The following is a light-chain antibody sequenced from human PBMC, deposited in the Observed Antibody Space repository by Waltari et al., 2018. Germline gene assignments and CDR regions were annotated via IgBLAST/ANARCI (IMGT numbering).Light chain of an antibody. CDR1: NSNIGINA. V-gene: IGLV1-44*01. CDR2: YNN. Sequence: QSVLTQPPSASGTPGQKVAISCSGSNSNIGINAGTWYQHLPGTPPKLIIDYNNKRPSGVPDRFSGSKSGTSASLAITGLQSEDEADYYCAAWDDGLNGVLFAGGTRLTVL. J-gene: IGLJ2*01. CDR3: AAWDDGLNGVL.